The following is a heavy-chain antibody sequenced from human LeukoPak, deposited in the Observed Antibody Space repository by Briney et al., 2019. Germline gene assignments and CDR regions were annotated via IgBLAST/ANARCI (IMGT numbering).Heavy chain of an antibody. CDR1: GGSISIGDYR. V-gene: IGHV4-61*08. Sequence: MASQTLSLTCSVSGGSISIGDYRWSWIRQSPGKGLEWIGYIYYSGSTNYNPSLKSRVTISVDTSKNQFSLKLSSVTAADTAVYYCAREVAVYEGNWFDPWGQGTLVTVSS. CDR2: IYYSGST. CDR3: AREVAVYEGNWFDP. J-gene: IGHJ5*02. D-gene: IGHD2-15*01.